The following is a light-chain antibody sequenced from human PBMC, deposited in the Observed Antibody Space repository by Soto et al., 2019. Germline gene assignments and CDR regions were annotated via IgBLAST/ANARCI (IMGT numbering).Light chain of an antibody. CDR3: SSFTSAYTFV. V-gene: IGLV2-14*01. CDR1: SSDVGGYNY. Sequence: ALAQPASVSGSPGQSIAISCTGTSSDVGGYNYVSWYQQHPGKAPKLLISEASIRPSGVSDRFSGSKSGNTASLTISGLQTEDEADYYCSSFTSAYTFVFGSGTKVTAL. CDR2: EAS. J-gene: IGLJ1*01.